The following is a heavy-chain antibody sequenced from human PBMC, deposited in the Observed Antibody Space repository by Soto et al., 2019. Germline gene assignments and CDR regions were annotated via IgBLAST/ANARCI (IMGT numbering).Heavy chain of an antibody. V-gene: IGHV3-11*06. J-gene: IGHJ6*02. CDR3: ATMYSSGSSVPYYYYYGMDV. D-gene: IGHD6-19*01. CDR1: GFTFSDYY. Sequence: GGSLRLSCAASGFTFSDYYMSWIRQAPGKGLEWVSYISSSSSYTNYADSVKGRFTISRDNAKNTLYLQMNSLRAEDTAVYYCATMYSSGSSVPYYYYYGMDVWGQGTTVTVSS. CDR2: ISSSSSYT.